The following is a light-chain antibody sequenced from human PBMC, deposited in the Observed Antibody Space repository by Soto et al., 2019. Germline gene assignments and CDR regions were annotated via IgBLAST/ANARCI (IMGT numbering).Light chain of an antibody. V-gene: IGKV1-27*01. CDR1: QGFSNY. CDR2: ATS. CDR3: QKYNEVPFT. J-gene: IGKJ3*01. Sequence: DIQMTQSPSSLSASVGDRVTITCRASQGFSNYLAWYQQKPGKVPMLLIYATSTLQSGVPSRFSGSGSGTDFTLTISSLQPEDVATYYCQKYNEVPFTFGPGTKVDIK.